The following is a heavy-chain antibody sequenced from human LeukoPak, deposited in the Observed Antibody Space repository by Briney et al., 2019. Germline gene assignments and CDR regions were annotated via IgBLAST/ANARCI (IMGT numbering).Heavy chain of an antibody. D-gene: IGHD1-26*01. CDR1: GGSISSSNW. CDR3: ARVPSKWDNWFDP. V-gene: IGHV4-4*02. J-gene: IGHJ5*02. CDR2: VYHSGST. Sequence: SETLSLTCAASGGSISSSNWWSWVRQPPGKELEWIGEVYHSGSTNYNPSLKSRVTISVDNSKNQFSLRLSSVTAADTATYYCARVPSKWDNWFDPWGQGTLVTVSS.